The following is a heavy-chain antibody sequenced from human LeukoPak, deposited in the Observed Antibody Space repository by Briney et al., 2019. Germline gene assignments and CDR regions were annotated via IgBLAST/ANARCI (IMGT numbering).Heavy chain of an antibody. CDR3: VREIRETVITRHYYYGIDV. J-gene: IGHJ6*02. V-gene: IGHV3-7*03. Sequence: PEGSLRLSCAASGFTFTSAWMSWVRQAPGKGLEWVTNIKHDGSEKYYVDSVKGRFTISRDNAKNSVYLQMNSLRVEDTAVYYCVREIRETVITRHYYYGIDVWGQGTTVTVSS. CDR1: GFTFTSAW. D-gene: IGHD1-7*01. CDR2: IKHDGSEK.